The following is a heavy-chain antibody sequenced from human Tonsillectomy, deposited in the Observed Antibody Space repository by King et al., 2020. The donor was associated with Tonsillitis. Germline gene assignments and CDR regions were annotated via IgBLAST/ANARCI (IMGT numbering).Heavy chain of an antibody. V-gene: IGHV3-72*01. CDR2: TRNKPNTYTK. D-gene: IGHD3-10*02. J-gene: IGHJ4*02. CDR1: GFTFSDHY. CDR3: ARDLSGDLDF. Sequence: VQLVESGGGLVQPGGSLRLSCAASGFTFSDHYMDWVRQAPGKGLEWVGRTRNKPNTYTKEYAASVKGRFTISRDDSKNSLYLQMNSLTIEDTAVYYCARDLSGDLDFWGQGTLVTVSS.